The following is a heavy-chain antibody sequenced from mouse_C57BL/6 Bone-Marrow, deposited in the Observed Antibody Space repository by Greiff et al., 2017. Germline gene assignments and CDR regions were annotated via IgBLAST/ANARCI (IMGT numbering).Heavy chain of an antibody. CDR2: IDPSDSYT. V-gene: IGHV1-69*01. CDR1: GYTFTSYW. D-gene: IGHD4-1*01. CDR3: AGEGPNWAWFAY. J-gene: IGHJ3*01. Sequence: VQLQQSGAELVMPGASVKLSCKASGYTFTSYWMHWVKQRPGQGLEWIGEIDPSDSYTNYNQKFKGKSTLTVDKSSSTAYMQLSSLTSEDSAVYYCAGEGPNWAWFAYWGQGTLVTVSA.